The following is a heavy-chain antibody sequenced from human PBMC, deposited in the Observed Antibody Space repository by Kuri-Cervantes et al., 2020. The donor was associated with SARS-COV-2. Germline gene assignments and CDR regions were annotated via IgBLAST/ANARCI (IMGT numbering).Heavy chain of an antibody. J-gene: IGHJ5*02. V-gene: IGHV3-23*01. CDR3: AKAGGIEIPAATNWFDP. CDR2: IGGSGGNT. CDR1: GFPFSDYA. D-gene: IGHD2-2*01. Sequence: GESLKISCAVSGFPFSDYAMSWVRQAPGKGLEWVSGIGGSGGNTYYADSVKGRFTISRDNSKNTLYLQMTSLSAGDTAISYCAKAGGIEIPAATNWFDPWGQGTLVTVSS.